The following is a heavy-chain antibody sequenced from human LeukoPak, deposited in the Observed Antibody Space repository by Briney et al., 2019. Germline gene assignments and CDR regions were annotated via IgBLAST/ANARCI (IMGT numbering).Heavy chain of an antibody. CDR1: GGSFSGYY. Sequence: SETLSLTCAVYGGSFSGYYWSWIRQPPGKGLEWIGEIDHSGSTNYNPSLKSRVTISVDTSKNQFSLKLSSVTAADTAVYYCASVTGSSSLTKFDYWGQGTLVTVSS. CDR2: IDHSGST. CDR3: ASVTGSSSLTKFDY. J-gene: IGHJ4*02. D-gene: IGHD6-13*01. V-gene: IGHV4-34*01.